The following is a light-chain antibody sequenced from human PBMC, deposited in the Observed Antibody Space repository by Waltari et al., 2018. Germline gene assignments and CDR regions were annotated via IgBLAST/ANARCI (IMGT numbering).Light chain of an antibody. J-gene: IGKJ5*01. CDR3: QQRSNWPPIT. V-gene: IGKV3-11*01. CDR2: DAS. CDR1: QSVDSY. Sequence: EIVLTQSPATLSLSPGERDNLPCRASQSVDSYLAWYQQKPGQAPRLLIYDASNRATGIPARFSGSGSGTDFTLTISSLEPEDFAVYYCQQRSNWPPITFGQGTRLEIK.